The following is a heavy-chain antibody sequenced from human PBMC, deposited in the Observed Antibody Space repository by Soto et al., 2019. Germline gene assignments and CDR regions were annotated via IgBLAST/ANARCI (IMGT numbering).Heavy chain of an antibody. D-gene: IGHD6-19*01. CDR1: GGSISSSSYY. J-gene: IGHJ5*02. CDR2: IYYSGST. Sequence: SETLSLTCTVSGGSISSSSYYWGWIRQPPGKGLEWIGSIYYSGSTYYNPSLKSRVTISVDTSKNQFSLKLSSVTAADTAVYYCARRVGSGWYDNWFDPWGQGTLVTVSS. CDR3: ARRVGSGWYDNWFDP. V-gene: IGHV4-39*01.